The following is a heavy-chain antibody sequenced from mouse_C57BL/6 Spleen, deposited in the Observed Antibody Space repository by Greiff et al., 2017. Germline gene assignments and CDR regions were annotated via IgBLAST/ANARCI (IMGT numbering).Heavy chain of an antibody. D-gene: IGHD3-3*01. V-gene: IGHV1-52*01. CDR3: ARWGADDESWFAY. Sequence: QVQLQQPGAELVRPGSSVKLSCKASGYTFTSYWMHWVKQRPIQGLEWIGNIDPSDSETHYNQKFKDKATLTVDKSSSTAYMQLSSLTSEDSAVYYCARWGADDESWFAYWGQGTLVTVAA. CDR1: GYTFTSYW. CDR2: IDPSDSET. J-gene: IGHJ3*01.